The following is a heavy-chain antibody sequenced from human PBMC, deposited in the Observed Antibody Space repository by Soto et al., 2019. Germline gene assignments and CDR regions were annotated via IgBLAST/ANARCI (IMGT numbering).Heavy chain of an antibody. Sequence: PSETLSLTCTVSGGSISRSSYYWGWIRQPPGKGLEWIGSIYYSGSTYYNPSLKSRVTISVDTSKNQFSLKLSSVTAADTAVYYCARGDYGDFYYYYYMDGWGKGTTVAVSS. CDR3: ARGDYGDFYYYYYMDG. D-gene: IGHD4-17*01. CDR1: GGSISRSSYY. V-gene: IGHV4-39*01. J-gene: IGHJ6*03. CDR2: IYYSGST.